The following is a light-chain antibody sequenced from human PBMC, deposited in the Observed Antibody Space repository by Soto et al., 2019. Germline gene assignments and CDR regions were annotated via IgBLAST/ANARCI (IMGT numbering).Light chain of an antibody. Sequence: EIVVYRCPGTMTKTQGERATLSCRASQSVSSYLAWYQQKPGQAPRLLIYDASNRATGIPDRFSGSGSGTDFTLTISSLEPEDSAVYRCQHPDMSLIRFG. J-gene: IGKJ1*01. CDR1: QSVSSY. V-gene: IGKV3-11*01. CDR3: QHPDMSLIR. CDR2: DAS.